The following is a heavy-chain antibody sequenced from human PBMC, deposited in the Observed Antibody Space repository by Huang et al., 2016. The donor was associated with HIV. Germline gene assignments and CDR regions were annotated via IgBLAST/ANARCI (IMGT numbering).Heavy chain of an antibody. CDR1: GGSVSGYY. CDR2: INHSGNT. D-gene: IGHD3-22*01. V-gene: IGHV4-34*02. Sequence: QVQLEQWGAGLLKASETLSLPCAVYGGSVSGYYWNWLRQAPGKGLEWVGEINHSGNTNYDPSLKSRVNMSVDTSKSQFSLYLTSLSAADTGTYFCARRYNSRRDYWGRGTLVTVHS. J-gene: IGHJ4*02. CDR3: ARRYNSRRDY.